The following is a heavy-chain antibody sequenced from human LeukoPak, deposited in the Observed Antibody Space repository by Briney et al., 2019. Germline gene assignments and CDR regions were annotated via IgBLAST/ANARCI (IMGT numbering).Heavy chain of an antibody. V-gene: IGHV3-48*03. D-gene: IGHD2-2*01. CDR3: AKDWAIAGSYYCMDV. CDR1: GFTFSSYE. CDR2: ISSSGSTI. Sequence: GGSLRLSCAASGFTFSSYEMNWVRQAPGKGLEWVSYISSSGSTIYYADSVKGRFTISRDNSKNTLYLQMNSLRAEDTAVYYCAKDWAIAGSYYCMDVWGKGTTVTISS. J-gene: IGHJ6*03.